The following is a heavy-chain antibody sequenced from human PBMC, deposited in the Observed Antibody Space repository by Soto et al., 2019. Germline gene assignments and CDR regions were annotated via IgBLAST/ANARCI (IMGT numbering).Heavy chain of an antibody. D-gene: IGHD6-13*01. CDR1: GFTFSYYG. CDR3: AKGPMYTNSWYGGDL. J-gene: IGHJ5*02. CDR2: ISYDENKK. V-gene: IGHV3-30*18. Sequence: PGGSLRLSCAASGFTFSYYGIHWVRQAPGKGLEWVSLISYDENKKFYADSVKGRFTISRDNSENTVYLQMDNLRVEDTAFYYCAKGPMYTNSWYGGDLWGQGTLVTVS.